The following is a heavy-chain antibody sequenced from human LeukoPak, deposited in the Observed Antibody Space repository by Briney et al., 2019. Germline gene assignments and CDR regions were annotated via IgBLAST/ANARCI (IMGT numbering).Heavy chain of an antibody. V-gene: IGHV4-34*01. J-gene: IGHJ1*01. CDR1: GGSFSGDY. D-gene: IGHD2-15*01. Sequence: SETLSLTCSVYGGSFSGDYSGSSRHRPGKGVEWSGEINHIGSTNSNPSLNSRVTISVDTAKNTCSLNLRSVTSAGTAVYYCARGPDLVVVVAATRYFQHWGQGTLVTVYS. CDR3: ARGPDLVVVVAATRYFQH. CDR2: INHIGST.